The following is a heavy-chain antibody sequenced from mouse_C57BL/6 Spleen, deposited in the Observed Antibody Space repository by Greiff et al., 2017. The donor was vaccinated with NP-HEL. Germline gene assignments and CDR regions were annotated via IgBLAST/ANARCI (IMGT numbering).Heavy chain of an antibody. V-gene: IGHV1-50*01. CDR2: IDPSDSYT. Sequence: QVQLQQPGAELVKPGASVKLSCKASGYTFTSYWMQWVKQRPGQGLEWIGEIDPSDSYTNYNQKFKGKATLTVDTSSSTAYMQRSSLTSEDSAVYYCARGSNHWYFDVWGTGTTVTVSS. CDR1: GYTFTSYW. J-gene: IGHJ1*03. CDR3: ARGSNHWYFDV. D-gene: IGHD2-5*01.